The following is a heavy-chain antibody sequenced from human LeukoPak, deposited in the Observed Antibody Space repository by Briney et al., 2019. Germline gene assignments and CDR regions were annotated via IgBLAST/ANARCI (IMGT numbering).Heavy chain of an antibody. Sequence: SLRLSCAASGFTFSTYCMHWVRQAPGKGPMWVSRICPDGTVTNYADSVKARFIISRDNARNTVYLQMNSLRVEDTAVYYCVRDFRSADYWGQGTLVTVSS. V-gene: IGHV3-74*01. J-gene: IGHJ4*02. CDR1: GFTFSTYC. CDR2: ICPDGTVT. CDR3: VRDFRSADY.